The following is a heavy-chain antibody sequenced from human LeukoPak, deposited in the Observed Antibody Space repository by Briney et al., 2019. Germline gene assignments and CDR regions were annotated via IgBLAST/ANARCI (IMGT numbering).Heavy chain of an antibody. CDR3: ARDRIPDIVVVPAAIFGYYYGMDV. V-gene: IGHV3-33*01. CDR1: GFTFSSYG. D-gene: IGHD2-2*02. J-gene: IGHJ6*02. Sequence: GGSLRLSCAASGFTFSSYGMHWVRQAPGKGLEWVAVIWYDGSNKYYADSVKGRFTISRDNSKSTLYLQMNSLRAEDTAVYYCARDRIPDIVVVPAAIFGYYYGMDVWGQGTTVTVSS. CDR2: IWYDGSNK.